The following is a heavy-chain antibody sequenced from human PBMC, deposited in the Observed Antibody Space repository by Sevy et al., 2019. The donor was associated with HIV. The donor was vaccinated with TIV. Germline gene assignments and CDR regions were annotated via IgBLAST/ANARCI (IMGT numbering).Heavy chain of an antibody. Sequence: SETLSLTSTVSGRSISSGAYYWSWIRQHPGKGRECIGYIYYSGSTYYNPSPKSRVTISVDTSKNQFSLSVSSVTAADTAVYCCARSKSGREGDYWFDPWGQGTLVTVSS. CDR1: GRSISSGAYY. D-gene: IGHD1-26*01. CDR3: ARSKSGREGDYWFDP. J-gene: IGHJ5*02. V-gene: IGHV4-31*03. CDR2: IYYSGST.